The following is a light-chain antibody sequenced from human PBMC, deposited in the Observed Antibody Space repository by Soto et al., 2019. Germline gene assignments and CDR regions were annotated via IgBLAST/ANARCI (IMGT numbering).Light chain of an antibody. Sequence: QSVLTQPPSASGTPGQRLTISCSGSNSNVGIKTVCWFQHPPGTAPKLLIYNDHQRPSGVPDRFSGSKSGTSASLAISGLQSEDEADYYCSSYAGSSNVFGTGTKVTVL. J-gene: IGLJ1*01. V-gene: IGLV1-44*01. CDR1: NSNVGIKT. CDR2: NDH. CDR3: SSYAGSSNV.